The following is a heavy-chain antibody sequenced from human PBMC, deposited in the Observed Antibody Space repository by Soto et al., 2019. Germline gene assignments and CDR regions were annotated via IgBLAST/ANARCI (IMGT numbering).Heavy chain of an antibody. Sequence: GASVKVSCKASGYTFTSYGISWVRQAPGQGLEWMGWISAYNGNTNYAQKLQGRVTMTTDTSTSTAYMELRSLRSDDTAVYYCARAPPGFDYIWGSDRDDAFDIWGKGTMVTVSS. CDR1: GYTFTSYG. CDR2: ISAYNGNT. D-gene: IGHD3-16*02. V-gene: IGHV1-18*01. J-gene: IGHJ3*02. CDR3: ARAPPGFDYIWGSDRDDAFDI.